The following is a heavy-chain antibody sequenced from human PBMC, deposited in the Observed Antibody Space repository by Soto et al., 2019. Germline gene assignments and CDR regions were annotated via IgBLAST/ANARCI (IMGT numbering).Heavy chain of an antibody. D-gene: IGHD2-2*01. CDR2: IKSKTDGGTT. CDR1: GFTFSNAW. J-gene: IGHJ4*02. CDR3: TTDRYCSSTSCSHDY. Sequence: GGSLRLSCAASGFTFSNAWMSWVRQVPGKGLEWVGRIKSKTDGGTTDYAAPVKGRFTISRDDSKNTLYLQMNSLRTEDTAVYYCTTDRYCSSTSCSHDYWGQGTLVTVSS. V-gene: IGHV3-15*01.